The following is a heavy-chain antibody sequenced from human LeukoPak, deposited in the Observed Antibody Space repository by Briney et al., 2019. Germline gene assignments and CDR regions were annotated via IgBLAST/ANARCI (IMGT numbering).Heavy chain of an antibody. CDR3: ARVNGMAHSRYYYYYGMDV. CDR1: GFTVSSNY. CDR2: ISSSSSYI. Sequence: PGGSLRLSCAASGFTVSSNYMSWVRQAPGKGLEWVSSISSSSSYIYYTDSVKGRFTISRDNAKNSLYLQMNSLRAEDTAVYYCARVNGMAHSRYYYYYGMDVWGQGTTVTVSS. J-gene: IGHJ6*02. D-gene: IGHD5-24*01. V-gene: IGHV3-21*01.